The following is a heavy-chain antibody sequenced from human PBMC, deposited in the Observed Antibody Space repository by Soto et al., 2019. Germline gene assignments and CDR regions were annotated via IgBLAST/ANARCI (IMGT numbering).Heavy chain of an antibody. V-gene: IGHV4-59*01. CDR3: ARSRGYSYGPFYYYYGMDV. Sequence: SETLSLTCTVSGGSISSYYWSWIRQPPGKGLEWIGYIYYSGSTNYNPSLKSRVTISVDTSKNQFSLKLGSVTAADTAVYYCARSRGYSYGPFYYYYGMDVWGQGTTVTVSS. CDR1: GGSISSYY. J-gene: IGHJ6*02. CDR2: IYYSGST. D-gene: IGHD5-18*01.